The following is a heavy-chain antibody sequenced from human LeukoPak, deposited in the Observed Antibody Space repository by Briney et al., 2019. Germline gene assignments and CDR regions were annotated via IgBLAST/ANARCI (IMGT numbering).Heavy chain of an antibody. CDR3: ARGYCSGGTCYRTFFDY. Sequence: PSETLSLTCTVSGGSISSYYWSWIRQPPGKGLEWIGYIYNSGSTNYNSSLKSRVTMSVDTSKNQFSLKLSSATAADTAVYYCARGYCSGGTCYRTFFDYWGQGTLVTVSS. CDR1: GGSISSYY. D-gene: IGHD2-15*01. CDR2: IYNSGST. J-gene: IGHJ4*02. V-gene: IGHV4-59*01.